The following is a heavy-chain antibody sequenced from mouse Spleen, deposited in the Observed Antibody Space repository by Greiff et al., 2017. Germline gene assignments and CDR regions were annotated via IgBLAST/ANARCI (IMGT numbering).Heavy chain of an antibody. V-gene: IGHV3-6*01. CDR1: GYSITSGYY. Sequence: VQLQQSGPGLVKPSQSLSLTCSVTGYSITSGYYWNWIRQFPGNKLEWMGYISYDGSNNYNPSLKNRISITRDTSKNQFFLKLNSVTTEDTATYYCARGLRRGFAYWGQGTLVTVSA. D-gene: IGHD2-4*01. CDR3: ARGLRRGFAY. CDR2: ISYDGSN. J-gene: IGHJ3*01.